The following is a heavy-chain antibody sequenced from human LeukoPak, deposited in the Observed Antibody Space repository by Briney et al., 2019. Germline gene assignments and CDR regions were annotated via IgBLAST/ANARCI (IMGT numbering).Heavy chain of an antibody. J-gene: IGHJ5*02. CDR2: IYHSGST. CDR3: ARVPGGGYSYGYGGHRWFDP. CDR1: GGSISSSSYY. Sequence: SETLSLTCTVSGGSISSSSYYWGWIRQPPGKGLEWIGSIYHSGSTYYNPSLKSRVTIAVETSKNQFSLKLSSVTAADKAVYYCARVPGGGYSYGYGGHRWFDPWGQGTLVTVSS. V-gene: IGHV4-39*07. D-gene: IGHD5-18*01.